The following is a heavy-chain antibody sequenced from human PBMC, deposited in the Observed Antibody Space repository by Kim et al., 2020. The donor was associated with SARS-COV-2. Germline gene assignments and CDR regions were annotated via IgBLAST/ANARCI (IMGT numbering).Heavy chain of an antibody. J-gene: IGHJ4*02. CDR1: GGTFSSYA. V-gene: IGHV1-69*04. D-gene: IGHD2-21*02. Sequence: SVKVSCKASGGTFSSYAINWVRQAPGQGLEWMGRIIPIIDTTNYAQKFEGRVTITADKSTSTAYMELSSLRSEDTAVYYCASCLYGGDWRFDYWGQGTLVTVSS. CDR2: IIPIIDTT. CDR3: ASCLYGGDWRFDY.